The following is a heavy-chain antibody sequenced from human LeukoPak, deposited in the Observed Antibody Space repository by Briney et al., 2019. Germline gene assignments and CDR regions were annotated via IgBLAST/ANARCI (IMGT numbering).Heavy chain of an antibody. D-gene: IGHD3-9*01. J-gene: IGHJ3*02. V-gene: IGHV3-21*01. CDR2: ISSSSSYI. CDR1: GFTFSYYS. Sequence: GGSLRLSCAASGFTFSYYSMNWVRQAPGKGLEWVSSISSSSSYIYYADSVKGRFTISRDNAKNSLYLQMNSLRAEDTAVYYCARDRSRYYDILTGYFDAFDIWGQGTMVTVSS. CDR3: ARDRSRYYDILTGYFDAFDI.